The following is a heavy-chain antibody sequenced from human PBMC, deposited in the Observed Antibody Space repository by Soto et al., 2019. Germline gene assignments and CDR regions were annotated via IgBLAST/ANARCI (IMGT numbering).Heavy chain of an antibody. CDR3: ARGMGYDSSGYYYGY. CDR2: IYYSGST. Sequence: PSETLSLTCTVCGGSISSYYWSWIPQPPGKGLEWIGYIYYSGSTNYNPSLKSRVTISVDTSKNQFSLKLSSVTAADTAVYYCARGMGYDSSGYYYGYWGQGTLVTVSS. D-gene: IGHD3-22*01. J-gene: IGHJ4*02. V-gene: IGHV4-59*01. CDR1: GGSISSYY.